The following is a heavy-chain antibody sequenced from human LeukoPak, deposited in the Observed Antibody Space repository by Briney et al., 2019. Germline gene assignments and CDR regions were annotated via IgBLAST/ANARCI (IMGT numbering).Heavy chain of an antibody. CDR2: ISSSGSTI. CDR3: ATEIAEGGPQDY. J-gene: IGHJ4*02. Sequence: PGGSLRLSCAASGFTFSDYYMSWIRQAPGKGLEWVSYISSSGSTIYYADSVKGRFTISRDNSKSTLYLQMTSLRAEDTALYYCATEIAEGGPQDYWGQGTLVTVSS. V-gene: IGHV3-11*04. D-gene: IGHD2-15*01. CDR1: GFTFSDYY.